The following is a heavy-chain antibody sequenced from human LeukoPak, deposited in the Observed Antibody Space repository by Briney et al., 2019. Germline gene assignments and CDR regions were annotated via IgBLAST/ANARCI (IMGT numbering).Heavy chain of an antibody. V-gene: IGHV3-23*01. D-gene: IGHD3-22*01. CDR1: GFTFSTSA. CDR2: ISESGGST. J-gene: IGHJ4*02. CDR3: ARAAYDSSGYLTL. Sequence: GGSLRLSCVVSGFTFSTSAMSWVRQAPGKGLEWVSGISESGGSTYYADSVKGRFTISRDNSKNTLSLQMNSLRVEDTAVYFCARAAYDSSGYLTLWGQGTLVTVSS.